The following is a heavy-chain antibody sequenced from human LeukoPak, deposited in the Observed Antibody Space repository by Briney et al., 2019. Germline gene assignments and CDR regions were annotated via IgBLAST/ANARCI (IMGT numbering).Heavy chain of an antibody. D-gene: IGHD6-6*01. V-gene: IGHV3-23*01. J-gene: IGHJ6*01. Sequence: PGGSLRLSCAASGFTFSSYAMSWVRQAPGKGLEWVSAISGSGGSTYYADSVKGRFTISRDNSKNTLYLQMNSLRAEDTAVYYCASRGEKLALSSSRPLSGYYYGMDVWGKGPRSPSPQ. CDR1: GFTFSSYA. CDR3: ASRGEKLALSSSRPLSGYYYGMDV. CDR2: ISGSGGST.